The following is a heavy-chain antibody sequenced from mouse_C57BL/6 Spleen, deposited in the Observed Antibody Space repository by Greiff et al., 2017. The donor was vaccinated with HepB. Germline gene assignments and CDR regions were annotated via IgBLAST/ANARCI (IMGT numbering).Heavy chain of an antibody. J-gene: IGHJ3*01. D-gene: IGHD2-1*01. CDR1: GFTFSSYA. V-gene: IGHV5-9-1*02. Sequence: EVKVVESGEGLVKPGGSLKLSCAASGFTFSSYAMSWVRQTPEKRLEWVAYISSGGDYIYYADTVKGRFTISRDNARNTLDLQMSSLKSEDTAMYYCTRFLPGFAYWGQGTLVTVSA. CDR2: ISSGGDYI. CDR3: TRFLPGFAY.